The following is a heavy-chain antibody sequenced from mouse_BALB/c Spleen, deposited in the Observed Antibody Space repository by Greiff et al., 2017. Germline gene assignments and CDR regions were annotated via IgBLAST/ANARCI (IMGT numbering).Heavy chain of an antibody. Sequence: VQLQQSGPELVKPGASVKISCKASGYSFTGYFMNWVMQSHGKSLEWIGRINPYNGDTFYNQKFKGKATLTVDKSSSTAHMELRSLASEDSAVYYCARSSAITTVVATRYFDVWGAGTTVSVSS. J-gene: IGHJ1*01. CDR2: INPYNGDT. D-gene: IGHD1-1*01. CDR1: GYSFTGYF. CDR3: ARSSAITTVVATRYFDV. V-gene: IGHV1-20*02.